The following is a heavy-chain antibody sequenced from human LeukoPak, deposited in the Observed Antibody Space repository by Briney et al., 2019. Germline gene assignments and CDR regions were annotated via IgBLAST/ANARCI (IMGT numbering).Heavy chain of an antibody. V-gene: IGHV3-21*01. CDR1: GFTFSSYS. CDR2: ISSSSSYI. Sequence: GSLRLSCAASGFTFSSYSMNWVRQAPGKGLEWVSSISSSSSYIYYADSVKGRFTISRDNAKNSLYLQMNSLRAEDTAVYYCARDVLVPAAANYYYYYGMDVWGKGTTVTVSS. J-gene: IGHJ6*04. D-gene: IGHD2-2*01. CDR3: ARDVLVPAAANYYYYYGMDV.